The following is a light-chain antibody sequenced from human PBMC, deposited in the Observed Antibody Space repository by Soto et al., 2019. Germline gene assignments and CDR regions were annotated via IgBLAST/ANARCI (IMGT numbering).Light chain of an antibody. CDR1: QSVLYSSNNKNY. J-gene: IGKJ4*01. CDR3: QQYYSTPLT. Sequence: DIVMIQSPDSLAVSLGERATINCKSSQSVLYSSNNKNYLAGYQQKPGQPPKLLIYWASTRESGVPDRFSGSGSGTDFTLTISSLHSEDVAVYYCQQYYSTPLTFGGGTKVEIK. CDR2: WAS. V-gene: IGKV4-1*01.